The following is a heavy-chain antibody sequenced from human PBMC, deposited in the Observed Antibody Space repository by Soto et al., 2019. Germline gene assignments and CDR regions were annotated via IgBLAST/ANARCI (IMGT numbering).Heavy chain of an antibody. Sequence: SETLSLTCPVSGYSISSGYYWGWIRQPPGKGLEWIGSIYHSGSTYYNPSFKSRVTISVDTSKNQFSLKLTSVTAADTAVYYCARVHNSSYYSFTYFDYWGQGNLVTISS. J-gene: IGHJ4*02. CDR2: IYHSGST. V-gene: IGHV4-38-2*02. CDR1: GYSISSGYY. D-gene: IGHD3-22*01. CDR3: ARVHNSSYYSFTYFDY.